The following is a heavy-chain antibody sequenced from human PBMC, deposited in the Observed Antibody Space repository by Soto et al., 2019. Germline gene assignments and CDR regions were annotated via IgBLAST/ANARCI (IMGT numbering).Heavy chain of an antibody. Sequence: ASVKVSCKASGYTFTGYYMHWVRQAPGQGLEWMGWINPNSGGTNYAQKFQGWVTMTRDTSISTAYMELSRLRSDDTAVYYCATCSSEYYYYGMDVWGQGTTVTVSS. CDR2: INPNSGGT. CDR1: GYTFTGYY. J-gene: IGHJ6*02. CDR3: ATCSSEYYYYGMDV. D-gene: IGHD6-6*01. V-gene: IGHV1-2*04.